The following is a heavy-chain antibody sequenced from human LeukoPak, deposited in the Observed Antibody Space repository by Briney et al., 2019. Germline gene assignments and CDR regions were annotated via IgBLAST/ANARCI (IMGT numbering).Heavy chain of an antibody. D-gene: IGHD3-9*01. J-gene: IGHJ4*02. CDR2: IYYSGRT. CDR1: GDSINSYY. Sequence: SETLSLTCTVSGDSINSYYWNWIRQPPGKGLEWIGYIYYSGRTDYNPSLKSRVTISVDTSKNQFSLKLSSVTAADTAVYYCARVRYYDILTGYYGDGYFDYWGQGTLVTVSS. V-gene: IGHV4-59*01. CDR3: ARVRYYDILTGYYGDGYFDY.